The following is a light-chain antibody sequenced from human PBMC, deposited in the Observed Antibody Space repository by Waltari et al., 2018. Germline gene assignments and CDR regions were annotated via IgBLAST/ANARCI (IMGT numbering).Light chain of an antibody. CDR2: GAS. Sequence: IVLTLSPGTLSLSPLDRASLSCKAIQSLVKNYLPWYQHKPGQAHRLLIYGASSRAAGIPDRFSGSGSGTDFTLTISRLEPEDFAVYYCQQYASSVLYTFGQGTKLEIK. CDR3: QQYASSVLYT. CDR1: QSLVKNY. J-gene: IGKJ2*01. V-gene: IGKV3-20*01.